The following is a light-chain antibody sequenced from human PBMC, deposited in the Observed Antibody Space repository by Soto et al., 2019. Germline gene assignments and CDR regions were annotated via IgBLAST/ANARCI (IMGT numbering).Light chain of an antibody. V-gene: IGKV3-15*01. Sequence: EIVMTQSPATLSVSPGERATLSCRASQSVSINFAWYQQKPGQAPRLLSYGASTRATGIPARFSGSGSGTEFTLTISSLQSEDFAVYYCKKFDKWPTTFGQGTKV. J-gene: IGKJ1*01. CDR2: GAS. CDR1: QSVSIN. CDR3: KKFDKWPTT.